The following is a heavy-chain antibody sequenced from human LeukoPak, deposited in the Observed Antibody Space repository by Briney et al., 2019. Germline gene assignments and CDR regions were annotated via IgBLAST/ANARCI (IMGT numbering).Heavy chain of an antibody. D-gene: IGHD3-10*01. CDR2: INHSGST. J-gene: IGHJ3*02. CDR1: GGSFSGYY. CDR3: ASALGITMVRSDAFDI. V-gene: IGHV4-34*01. Sequence: PSETLSLTCAVYGGSFSGYYWSWIRQPPGKGLEWIGEINHSGSTNYNPSLKSRVTISVDTSKNQFSLKLSSVTAADTAVYYCASALGITMVRSDAFDIWGQGTMVTVSS.